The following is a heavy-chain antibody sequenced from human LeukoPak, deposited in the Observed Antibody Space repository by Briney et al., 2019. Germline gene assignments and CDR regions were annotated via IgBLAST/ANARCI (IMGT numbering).Heavy chain of an antibody. CDR3: ARDVDSTMVLFDY. CDR2: IIPIFGTA. V-gene: IGHV1-69*01. CDR1: GGTFSSYT. D-gene: IGHD5-18*01. J-gene: IGHJ4*02. Sequence: GSSVKVSCKASGGTFSSYTISWVRQAPGQGLGWMGGIIPIFGTANYAQKFQGRVTITADESTSTAYMELSSLRSEDTAVYYCARDVDSTMVLFDYWGQGTLVTVSS.